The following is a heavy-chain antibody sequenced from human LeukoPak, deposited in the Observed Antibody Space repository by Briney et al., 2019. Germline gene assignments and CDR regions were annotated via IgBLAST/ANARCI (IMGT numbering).Heavy chain of an antibody. Sequence: ASVKVSCKASGYTFTSYDISWVRQATGQGLEWMGWMNPTSGDTEYAQKFQGRITMTMSTSISTAYMELTSLRSEDTAVYYCARGHNYYGMDVWGQGTTVTVTS. V-gene: IGHV1-8*01. CDR2: MNPTSGDT. CDR1: GYTFTSYD. CDR3: ARGHNYYGMDV. J-gene: IGHJ6*02.